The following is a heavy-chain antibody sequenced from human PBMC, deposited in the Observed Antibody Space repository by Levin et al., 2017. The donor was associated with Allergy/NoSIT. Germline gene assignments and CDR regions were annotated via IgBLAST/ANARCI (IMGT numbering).Heavy chain of an antibody. D-gene: IGHD6-19*01. J-gene: IGHJ4*02. CDR3: ARLLATGSGWDLDY. Sequence: GESLKISCMGSGYSFTSYWIGWVRQMSGKGLEWMGIIYPDDSDTRYSPSFQGLVTISADKSINTAYLRWSDLKASDTAMYYCARLLATGSGWDLDYWGQGTLVTVSS. CDR2: IYPDDSDT. V-gene: IGHV5-51*01. CDR1: GYSFTSYW.